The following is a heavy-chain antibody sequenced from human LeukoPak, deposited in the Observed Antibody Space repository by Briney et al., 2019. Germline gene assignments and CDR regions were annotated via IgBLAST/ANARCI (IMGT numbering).Heavy chain of an antibody. D-gene: IGHD2-21*02. V-gene: IGHV3-30*04. CDR2: ISYDGSNK. J-gene: IGHJ4*02. Sequence: GGSLRLSCAASGFTFSSYAMHWVRQAPGKGLEWVAVISYDGSNKYYADSVKGRFTISRDNSKNTLYLQMNSLRAVDTAVYYCARERPGVTATPFDYWGQGTLVTVSS. CDR1: GFTFSSYA. CDR3: ARERPGVTATPFDY.